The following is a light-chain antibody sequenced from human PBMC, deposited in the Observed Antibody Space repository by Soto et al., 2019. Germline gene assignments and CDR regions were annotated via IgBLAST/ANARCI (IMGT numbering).Light chain of an antibody. J-gene: IGKJ1*01. CDR2: DAS. CDR3: QQYNNWPPVT. V-gene: IGKV3-11*01. Sequence: EIMLTQSPATLSLSLGERATLSCRASQGVSSYLAWYQQKPGQAPRLLIYDASNRATGIPARFSGSGSGTEFTLTISSLQSEDFAVYYCQQYNNWPPVTFGQGTKVDIK. CDR1: QGVSSY.